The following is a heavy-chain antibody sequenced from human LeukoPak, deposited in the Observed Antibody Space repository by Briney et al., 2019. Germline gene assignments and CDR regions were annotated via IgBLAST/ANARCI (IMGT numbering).Heavy chain of an antibody. V-gene: IGHV4-59*12. CDR2: ISDIGSI. Sequence: SETLSLTCTVSGGSISSYYWSWIRQPPGKGLEWTAYISDIGSINYNPSLKSRVTISVDTSNNQFSLKLSSVTAADTAVYYCARGNSGYDPSRMDVWGQGTTVTVSS. J-gene: IGHJ6*02. D-gene: IGHD5-12*01. CDR1: GGSISSYY. CDR3: ARGNSGYDPSRMDV.